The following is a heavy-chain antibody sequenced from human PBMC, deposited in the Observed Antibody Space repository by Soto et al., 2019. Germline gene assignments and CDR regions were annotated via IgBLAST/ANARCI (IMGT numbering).Heavy chain of an antibody. Sequence: PGGSLRLSCAASGFTFSSYAMPWVRQAPGKGLEYVSAISSNGGSTYYANSVKGRFTISRDNSKNTLYLQMGSLRAEDMAVYYCARQAYSSYYFDYWGQGTLVTVSS. J-gene: IGHJ4*02. V-gene: IGHV3-64*01. CDR1: GFTFSSYA. CDR3: ARQAYSSYYFDY. D-gene: IGHD6-13*01. CDR2: ISSNGGST.